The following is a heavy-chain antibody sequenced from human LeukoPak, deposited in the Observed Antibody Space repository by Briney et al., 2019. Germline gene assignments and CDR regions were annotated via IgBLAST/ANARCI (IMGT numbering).Heavy chain of an antibody. CDR3: AADKMSGYDYVSAFDI. Sequence: ASVKVSCKASGYTFTSYYMHWVRQAPGQGLEWMGIINPSGGSTSYAQKFQGRVTMTRDMSTSTAYMELSSLRSEDTAVYYCAADKMSGYDYVSAFDIWGQGTMVTVSS. D-gene: IGHD5-12*01. CDR1: GYTFTSYY. J-gene: IGHJ3*02. V-gene: IGHV1-46*01. CDR2: INPSGGST.